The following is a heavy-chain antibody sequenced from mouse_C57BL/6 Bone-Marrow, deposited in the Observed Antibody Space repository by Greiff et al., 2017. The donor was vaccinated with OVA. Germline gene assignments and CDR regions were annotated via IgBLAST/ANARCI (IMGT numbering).Heavy chain of an antibody. V-gene: IGHV3-6*01. CDR3: ARWYGSSYYDFDY. CDR1: GYSITSGYY. CDR2: ISYDGSN. J-gene: IGHJ2*01. D-gene: IGHD1-1*01. Sequence: EVQVVESGPGLVKPSQSLSLTCSVTGYSITSGYYWNWIRQFPGNKLEWMGFISYDGSNNYNPSVKNRISITRDTSKNQFVMKLKSVTTEATATYDCARWYGSSYYDFDYWGQGTTLTVSS.